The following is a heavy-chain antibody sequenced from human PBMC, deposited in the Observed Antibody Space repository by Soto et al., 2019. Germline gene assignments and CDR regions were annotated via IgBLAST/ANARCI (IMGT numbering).Heavy chain of an antibody. CDR3: ARGFHGVTPMVRGVSWGNWFDP. V-gene: IGHV1-18*01. D-gene: IGHD3-10*01. Sequence: QVQLVQSGAEVKKPGASVKVSCKASGYTFTSYGISWVRQAPGQGLEWMGWISAYNGNTNYAQKLQGRVTMTTDTSTSTAYMELRSLRSDDTAVYYCARGFHGVTPMVRGVSWGNWFDPWGQGTLVTVSS. CDR2: ISAYNGNT. J-gene: IGHJ5*02. CDR1: GYTFTSYG.